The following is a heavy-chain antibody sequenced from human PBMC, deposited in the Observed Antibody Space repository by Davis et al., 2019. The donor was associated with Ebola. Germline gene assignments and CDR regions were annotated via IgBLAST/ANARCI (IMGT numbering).Heavy chain of an antibody. CDR1: GLIFNNYW. D-gene: IGHD1-26*01. CDR3: ARIWERPRAFDI. J-gene: IGHJ3*02. Sequence: GESLKISCAASGLIFNNYWMSWIRQAPGKGPEWVAIIKEDGGEKYYVDSVKGRFTISRDNAKSSLSLQMNSLRAEDTAVYYCARIWERPRAFDIWGQGTMLTVSS. V-gene: IGHV3-7*03. CDR2: IKEDGGEK.